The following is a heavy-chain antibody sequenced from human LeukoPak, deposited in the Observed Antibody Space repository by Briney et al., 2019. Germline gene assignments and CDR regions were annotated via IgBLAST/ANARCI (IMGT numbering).Heavy chain of an antibody. CDR3: ASYSGSYTRGAFDI. D-gene: IGHD1-26*01. J-gene: IGHJ3*02. V-gene: IGHV4-30-4*01. Sequence: SKTLSLTCTVSGGSISSGDYYWSWIRQPPGKGLEWIGYVYYSGSTYYNPSLKCRVTISVDTSKNQFSLKLSSVTAADTAVYYCASYSGSYTRGAFDIWGQGTMVTVSS. CDR1: GGSISSGDYY. CDR2: VYYSGST.